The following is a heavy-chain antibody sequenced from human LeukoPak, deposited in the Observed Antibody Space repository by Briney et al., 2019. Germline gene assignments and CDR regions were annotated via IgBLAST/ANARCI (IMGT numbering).Heavy chain of an antibody. CDR1: GGSFSGYY. V-gene: IGHV4-34*01. J-gene: IGHJ5*02. CDR3: AREKPRPGYSSSWYWFDP. CDR2: INHSGST. Sequence: PSETLSLTCAVYGGSFSGYYWSWIRQPPGKGLEWIGEINHSGSTNYNPSLKSRVTISVDTSKNQFSLKLSSVTAADTAVYYCAREKPRPGYSSSWYWFDPWGQGTLVTVSS. D-gene: IGHD6-13*01.